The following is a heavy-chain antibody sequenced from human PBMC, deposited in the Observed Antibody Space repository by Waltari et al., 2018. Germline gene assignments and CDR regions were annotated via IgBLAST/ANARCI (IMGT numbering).Heavy chain of an antibody. V-gene: IGHV3-7*01. J-gene: IGHJ3*02. CDR1: RFTFSNYW. D-gene: IGHD5-12*01. CDR2: INQDGSEE. CDR3: ARTGARWLQFAAFDI. Sequence: EVLLVESGGGLVQTGGSLRLSCAASRFTFSNYWMNWVRQAPGKGGEWGANINQDGSEEYYVDSVKGRITISRDNAKNSLYLEMKTLRAEDTAIYYCARTGARWLQFAAFDIWGQGTMVTVSS.